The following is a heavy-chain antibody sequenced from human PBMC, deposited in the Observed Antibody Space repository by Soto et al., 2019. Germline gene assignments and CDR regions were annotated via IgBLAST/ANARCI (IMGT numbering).Heavy chain of an antibody. J-gene: IGHJ6*02. CDR2: VWYDGSNK. V-gene: IGHV3-33*01. Sequence: QVQLVASGGGVVQPGRSLRLSCAASGFTFSSYAMHWVRQAPGKGLEWVAVVWYDGSNKYYADSVKGRFTISRDNSKNTLYLQMNSLRAEDTAVYYCARDSGCSGGSCNYYYGMDVWGQGTTVTVSS. CDR3: ARDSGCSGGSCNYYYGMDV. CDR1: GFTFSSYA. D-gene: IGHD2-15*01.